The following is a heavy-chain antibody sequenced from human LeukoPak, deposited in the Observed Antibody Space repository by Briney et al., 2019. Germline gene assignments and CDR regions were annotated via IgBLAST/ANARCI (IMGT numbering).Heavy chain of an antibody. Sequence: GGSLRLSCAASGFTFSSYSLNWVRQAPGKGLEWVSYISSSSSTIYYADSVKGRFTISRDNAKNSLYLQMNSLRAEDTAVYCCARESDDDYDFWSGYYFDYWGQGTLVTVSS. V-gene: IGHV3-48*01. J-gene: IGHJ4*02. CDR1: GFTFSSYS. CDR2: ISSSSSTI. CDR3: ARESDDDYDFWSGYYFDY. D-gene: IGHD3-3*01.